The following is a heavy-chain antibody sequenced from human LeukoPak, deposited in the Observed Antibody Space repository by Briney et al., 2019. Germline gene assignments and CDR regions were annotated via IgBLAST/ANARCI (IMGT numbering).Heavy chain of an antibody. J-gene: IGHJ6*02. D-gene: IGHD2-8*01. CDR1: GDSVSRSSTA. Sequence: SQTLSLTCAISGDSVSRSSTAWNWIRQSPSRGLEWLGRTFYWSRWYNDYAISVKSRITINADTSKNQFSLQLSSVTPEDTAVYFCARGRMSYYAIDVWGQGTTVTVSS. CDR2: TFYWSRWYN. V-gene: IGHV6-1*01. CDR3: ARGRMSYYAIDV.